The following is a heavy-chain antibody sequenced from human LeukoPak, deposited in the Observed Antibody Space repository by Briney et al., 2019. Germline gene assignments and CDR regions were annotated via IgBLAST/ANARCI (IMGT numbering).Heavy chain of an antibody. Sequence: AGGSLRLSCAASRFTFSSYGMHWVRQAPGKGLEWVAVISYDGSNKYYADSVKGRFTISRDNSKNTLYLQMNSLRAEDTAVYYCAKRGPVYSASPGNYFDYWGQGTLVTVSS. V-gene: IGHV3-30*18. D-gene: IGHD3-10*01. J-gene: IGHJ4*02. CDR2: ISYDGSNK. CDR1: RFTFSSYG. CDR3: AKRGPVYSASPGNYFDY.